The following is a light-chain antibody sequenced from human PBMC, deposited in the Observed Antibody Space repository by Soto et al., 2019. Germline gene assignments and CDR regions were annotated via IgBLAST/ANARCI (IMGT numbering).Light chain of an antibody. Sequence: DIQMTQSPSSVSASVGDRVTITCRASQGISNWLAWYRQKPGKAPDLLISSASSLQSGVPSRFSGSGSGTDFTLTISRLQPEDFAIYYCQQTHSFPITFGQGTRLEIK. CDR1: QGISNW. J-gene: IGKJ5*01. CDR3: QQTHSFPIT. CDR2: SAS. V-gene: IGKV1D-12*01.